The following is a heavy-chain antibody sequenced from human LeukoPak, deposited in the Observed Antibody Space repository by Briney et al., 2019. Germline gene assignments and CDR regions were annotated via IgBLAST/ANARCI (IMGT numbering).Heavy chain of an antibody. CDR1: GYTFTGYY. CDR3: ARVRGRIAVAGTGGIWFDP. D-gene: IGHD6-19*01. J-gene: IGHJ5*02. V-gene: IGHV1-2*05. Sequence: GASVKVSCKASGYTFTGYYMHWVRQAPGQGLEWMGRINPNSGGTNYAQKFQGRVTMTRDTSIGTAYMELSRLRSDDTVVYYCARVRGRIAVAGTGGIWFDPWGQGTLVTVSS. CDR2: INPNSGGT.